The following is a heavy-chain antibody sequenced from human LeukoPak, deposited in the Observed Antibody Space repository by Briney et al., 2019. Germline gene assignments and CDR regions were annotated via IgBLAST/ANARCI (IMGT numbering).Heavy chain of an antibody. CDR1: GDSFNRYA. CDR2: IIPLFDSP. CDR3: ARGIEEYSKSSGWFDP. J-gene: IGHJ5*02. V-gene: IGHV1-69*13. D-gene: IGHD6-6*01. Sequence: SVKVSCKAPGDSFNRYAISWVRQAPGQGLEWMGGIIPLFDSPNYAQKFQGRVTISADESTKTAYMELNSLRSEDTAVYYCARGIEEYSKSSGWFDPWGQGTLVTVSS.